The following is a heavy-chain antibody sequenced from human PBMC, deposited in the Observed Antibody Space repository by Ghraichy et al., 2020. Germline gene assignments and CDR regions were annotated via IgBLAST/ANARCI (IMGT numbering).Heavy chain of an antibody. J-gene: IGHJ5*02. CDR3: AKSWGYCSGGSCPPYNWFDP. CDR2: ISAGGGTT. V-gene: IGHV3-23*01. Sequence: GGSLRLSCTASGFPLSNYAMTWVRQAPGKGLEWASTISAGGGTTYYADPVKGRFIVSRDNSNNTLHLQMNSLRDDDAAVYYCAKSWGYCSGGSCPPYNWFDPWGQGTLVTVSS. D-gene: IGHD2-15*01. CDR1: GFPLSNYA.